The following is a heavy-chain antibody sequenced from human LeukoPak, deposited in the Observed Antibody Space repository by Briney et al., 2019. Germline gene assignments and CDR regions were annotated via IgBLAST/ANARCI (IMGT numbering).Heavy chain of an antibody. CDR3: ARDSGIEAARIPLGIDY. CDR2: ISYDGSNK. CDR1: GFTFSSYA. V-gene: IGHV3-30*01. Sequence: GRSLRLSCAASGFTFSSYAMHWVRQAPGKGLEWVAVISYDGSNKYYADSVKGRFTISRDNSKNTLYLQMNSLRAEDTAVYYCARDSGIEAARIPLGIDYWGQGTLVTFSS. D-gene: IGHD6-13*01. J-gene: IGHJ4*02.